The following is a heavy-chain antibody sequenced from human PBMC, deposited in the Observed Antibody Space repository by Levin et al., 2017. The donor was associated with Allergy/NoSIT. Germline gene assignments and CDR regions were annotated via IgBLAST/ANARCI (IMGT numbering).Heavy chain of an antibody. Sequence: GESLKISCAASGFTFSNYWMRWVRQAPGKGLEWVANIKQDGSEKYYVDSVKGRFTISRDNAKNSLYLQMNSLRAEDTAVYYCAREVLGTVMVIDYWGQGTLVTVSS. CDR2: IKQDGSEK. V-gene: IGHV3-7*01. J-gene: IGHJ4*02. CDR3: AREVLGTVMVIDY. D-gene: IGHD5-18*01. CDR1: GFTFSNYW.